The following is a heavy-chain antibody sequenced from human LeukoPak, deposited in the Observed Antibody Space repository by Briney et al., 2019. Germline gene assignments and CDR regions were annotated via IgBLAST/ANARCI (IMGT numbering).Heavy chain of an antibody. CDR1: GGTFSSYA. Sequence: ASVKVSCKASGGTFSSYAISWVRQAPGQGLEWMGGIIPIFGTANYAQKFQGRVTITTDESTSTAYMELSSLRSEDMAVYYCARGGYYDSGTAFDIWGQGTMVTVSS. CDR3: ARGGYYDSGTAFDI. J-gene: IGHJ3*02. V-gene: IGHV1-69*05. D-gene: IGHD3-22*01. CDR2: IIPIFGTA.